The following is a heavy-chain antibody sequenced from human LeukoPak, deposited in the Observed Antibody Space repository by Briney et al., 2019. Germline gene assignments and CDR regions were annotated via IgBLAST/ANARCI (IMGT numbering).Heavy chain of an antibody. CDR3: ARGGGYSYGLY. D-gene: IGHD5-18*01. CDR2: ISYDGSNK. J-gene: IGHJ4*02. CDR1: GFTFISYA. V-gene: IGHV3-30-3*01. Sequence: GGSLRLSCAASGFTFISYAMSWVRQAPGKGLEWVAVISYDGSNKYYADSVKGRFTISRDNSKNTLYLQMNSLRAEDTAVYYCARGGGYSYGLYWGQGTLVTVSS.